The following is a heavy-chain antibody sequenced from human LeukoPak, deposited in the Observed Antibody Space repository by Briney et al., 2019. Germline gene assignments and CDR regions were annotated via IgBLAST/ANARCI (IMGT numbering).Heavy chain of an antibody. CDR2: IYYSGST. D-gene: IGHD2-15*01. Sequence: SETLSLTCTVSGGSISSSSYYWGWIRQPPGKALEWIGSIYYSGSTYYNPSLKSRVTISVDTSKNQFSLKLSSVTAADTAVYYCARHANIVVVVAANFFDYWGQGTLVTVSS. V-gene: IGHV4-39*01. CDR1: GGSISSSSYY. J-gene: IGHJ4*02. CDR3: ARHANIVVVVAANFFDY.